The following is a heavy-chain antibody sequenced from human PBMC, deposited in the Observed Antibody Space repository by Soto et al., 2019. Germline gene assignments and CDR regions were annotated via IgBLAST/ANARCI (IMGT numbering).Heavy chain of an antibody. CDR2: INDSGDI. V-gene: IGHV4-34*01. J-gene: IGHJ6*03. CDR3: ARGLILWFGELSRRGGYYYYMDV. Sequence: QVQLQQWGAGLLKPSETLSLTCAVYGGSFSGYQWSWIRQTPGKGREWSGGINDSGDINYNPSLKSRVTILVDSPKQQISLRLSSVAAADTAVYYCARGLILWFGELSRRGGYYYYMDVWGKGTTVTVSS. CDR1: GGSFSGYQ. D-gene: IGHD3-10*01.